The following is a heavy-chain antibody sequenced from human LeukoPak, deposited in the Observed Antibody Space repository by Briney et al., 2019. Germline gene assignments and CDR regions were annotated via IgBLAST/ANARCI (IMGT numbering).Heavy chain of an antibody. D-gene: IGHD3-3*01. CDR2: SYSRGST. J-gene: IGHJ3*02. Sequence: SETLSLTCTVSGGSISSYYWSWIRQPAGKGLEWIGRSYSRGSTNYSPSLKSRVTMSLDTSKNQFSLRLSSLTAAGAALYYCARGRFCSADICTGGDAFDIWGQGTMVSVSS. CDR3: ARGRFCSADICTGGDAFDI. CDR1: GGSISSYY. V-gene: IGHV4-4*07.